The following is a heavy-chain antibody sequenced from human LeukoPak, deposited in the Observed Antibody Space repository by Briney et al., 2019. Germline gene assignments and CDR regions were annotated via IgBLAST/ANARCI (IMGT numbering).Heavy chain of an antibody. V-gene: IGHV1-2*02. CDR1: GYTFTGYY. CDR3: ARAEFGEFQFDP. CDR2: INPKSGGT. J-gene: IGHJ5*02. Sequence: ASVNVSCKASGYTFTGYYMHWVRQAPGQGLEWMGWINPKSGGTNYAQKFQGRVTMTRDTSISTAYMELSRLRSDDTAVYYCARAEFGEFQFDPWGQGTLVTVSS. D-gene: IGHD3-10*01.